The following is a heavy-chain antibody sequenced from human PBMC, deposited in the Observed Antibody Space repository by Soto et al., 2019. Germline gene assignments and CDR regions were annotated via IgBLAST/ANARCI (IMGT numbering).Heavy chain of an antibody. J-gene: IGHJ2*01. CDR1: GGTFSSYA. V-gene: IGHV1-69*12. CDR2: IIPLFGRA. CDR3: AQTLGLAAAGPGRFEL. Sequence: QVQLVQSGAEVKKPGSSVKVSCKASGGTFSSYAISWVRQAPGQGLEWMGGIIPLFGRANYAQKFQGRVTITAAEPTSTAYLELSSLKSEDTAVYYCAQTLGLAAAGPGRFELWGRGTLVTVSS. D-gene: IGHD6-25*01.